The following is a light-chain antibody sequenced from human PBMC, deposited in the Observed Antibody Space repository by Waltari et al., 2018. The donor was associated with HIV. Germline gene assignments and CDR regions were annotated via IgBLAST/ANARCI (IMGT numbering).Light chain of an antibody. J-gene: IGLJ2*01. CDR3: AAWDDSLRGHVV. CDR2: KNN. Sequence: QSVLTQPPSASATPGQRVTISCSGTRSHIGSNFVFWYQQFPGTAPKLLMYKNNKRLSGVPDLFSGCKSGTSASLASSGLRSEDEAVYYCAAWDDSLRGHVVFGGGTNLTV. CDR1: RSHIGSNF. V-gene: IGLV1-47*01.